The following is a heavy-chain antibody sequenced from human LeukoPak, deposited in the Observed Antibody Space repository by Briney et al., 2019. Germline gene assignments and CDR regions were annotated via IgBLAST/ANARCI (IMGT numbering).Heavy chain of an antibody. V-gene: IGHV4-39*07. CDR2: IYYSGST. CDR1: GGSISSSSYY. CDR3: ARGRYLPLYFDY. Sequence: PSETLSLTCTVSGGSISSSSYYWGWIRQPPGKGLEWIGSIYYSGSTNYNPSLKSRVTISVDTSKNQFFLKLSSVTAADTAFYYCARGRYLPLYFDYWGQGTLVTVSS. J-gene: IGHJ4*02. D-gene: IGHD3-16*02.